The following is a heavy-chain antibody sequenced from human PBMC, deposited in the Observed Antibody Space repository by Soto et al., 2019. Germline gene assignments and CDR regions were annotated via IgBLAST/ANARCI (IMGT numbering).Heavy chain of an antibody. Sequence: PGGSLRLSCAASGFTFSHYSLHWVRQAPGKGLEWISYISTSSTATYYADSVKGRFTISRDNAKNSLYLQMNSLRAEDTAVYYCARAWVPYCCGDCYSGDFEICGQRTMVTVSS. V-gene: IGHV3-48*04. CDR1: GFTFSHYS. CDR2: ISTSSTAT. J-gene: IGHJ3*02. CDR3: ARAWVPYCCGDCYSGDFEI. D-gene: IGHD2-21*02.